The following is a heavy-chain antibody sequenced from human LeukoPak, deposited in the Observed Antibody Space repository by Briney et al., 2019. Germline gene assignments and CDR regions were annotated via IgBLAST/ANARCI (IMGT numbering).Heavy chain of an antibody. J-gene: IGHJ4*01. D-gene: IGHD1-20*01. CDR3: ARRITGTTSDSFDY. Sequence: SSETLSLTCTVSGASITNSLYFWGWIRKPPGKGLEWVGSISHSGNTYYSPSLSSRVTIFLDASKNQFSLRLSSMAATDTALYYCARRITGTTSDSFDYWGHGTLVTVSS. CDR1: GASITNSLYF. V-gene: IGHV4-39*01. CDR2: ISHSGNT.